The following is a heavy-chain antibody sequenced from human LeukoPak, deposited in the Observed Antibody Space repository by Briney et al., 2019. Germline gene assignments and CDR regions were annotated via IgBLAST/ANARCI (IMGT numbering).Heavy chain of an antibody. Sequence: SVKVSCKASGGTFISYAISWVRQAPGQGLEWMGGIIPIFGTANYAQKFQGRVTITADESTSTAYMELSSLRSEDTAVYYCARWVGGPAGINYYGMDVWGQGTTVTVSS. CDR2: IIPIFGTA. D-gene: IGHD2-2*01. J-gene: IGHJ6*02. CDR3: ARWVGGPAGINYYGMDV. V-gene: IGHV1-69*01. CDR1: GGTFISYA.